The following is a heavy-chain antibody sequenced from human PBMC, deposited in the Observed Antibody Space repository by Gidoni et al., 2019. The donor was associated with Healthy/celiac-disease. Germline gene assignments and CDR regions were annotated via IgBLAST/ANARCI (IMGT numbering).Heavy chain of an antibody. V-gene: IGHV3-21*01. CDR3: AGFTLKDYYGMDV. Sequence: EVQLVESGGGLVKPGGSLRLSCAASGCTFSSDSMNWDRQAPGKGLEWVSSIRSSSSYIYYADSVKGRFTISRDNAKNSLYLQMNSLRAEDTAVYYCAGFTLKDYYGMDVWGQGTTVTVSS. CDR1: GCTFSSDS. CDR2: IRSSSSYI. J-gene: IGHJ6*02.